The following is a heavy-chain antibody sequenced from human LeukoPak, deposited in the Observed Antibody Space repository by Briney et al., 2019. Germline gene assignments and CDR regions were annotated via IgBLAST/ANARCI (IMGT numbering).Heavy chain of an antibody. V-gene: IGHV3-30-3*01. J-gene: IGHJ4*02. CDR1: GFTFSSYA. CDR2: ISYDGSNK. Sequence: PGGSLRLSCAASGFTFSSYAMHWVRQAPGKGLEWVAVISYDGSNKYYADSVKGRFTISRDNSKNTLYLQMNSLRAEDTAVYYCAREDGFGKAARGGFDYWGQGTLVTVSS. CDR3: AREDGFGKAARGGFDY. D-gene: IGHD6-6*01.